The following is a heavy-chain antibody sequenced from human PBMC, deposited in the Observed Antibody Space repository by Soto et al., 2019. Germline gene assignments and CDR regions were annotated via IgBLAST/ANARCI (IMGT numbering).Heavy chain of an antibody. CDR1: GGSFSGYY. Sequence: PSETLSLTCAVYGGSFSGYYWSWIRQPPGKGLEWIGEINHSGSTNYNPSLKSRVTISVDTSKNQFSLKLSSVTAADTAVYYCARLGYSSSMDVWGQGTTVTVSS. CDR3: ARLGYSSSMDV. V-gene: IGHV4-34*01. J-gene: IGHJ6*02. D-gene: IGHD5-18*01. CDR2: INHSGST.